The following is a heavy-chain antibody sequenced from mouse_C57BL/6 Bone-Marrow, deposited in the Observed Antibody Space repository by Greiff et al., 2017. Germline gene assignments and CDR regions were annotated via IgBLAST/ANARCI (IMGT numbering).Heavy chain of an antibody. V-gene: IGHV1-58*01. CDR2: IYLGNGYT. D-gene: IGHD1-1*01. Sequence: VQLQQSGAELVRPGASVKMSCKTSGYTFTSYGIHWVKQRPGQGLEWIGYIYLGNGYTEYNQKFKGKATLTSDTSSSTAYLQLSSLTTEYSAIYFCARSGGSSRRAFDYWGEGTTVTVSS. CDR3: ARSGGSSRRAFDY. J-gene: IGHJ2*01. CDR1: GYTFTSYG.